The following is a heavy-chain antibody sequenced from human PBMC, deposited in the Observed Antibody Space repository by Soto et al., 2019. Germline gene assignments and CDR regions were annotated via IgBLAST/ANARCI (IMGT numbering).Heavy chain of an antibody. D-gene: IGHD4-17*01. CDR1: GGSISSGEYY. J-gene: IGHJ4*02. Sequence: SETMSLTSTVSGGSISSGEYYWSWIRQPPGKGLEWIGYIYYSGSTYYNPSLKSRVTISVDTSKNQFSLKLSSVTAADTAVYYCARDGGTVNSPFDYWGQGTLVTVSA. CDR3: ARDGGTVNSPFDY. CDR2: IYYSGST. V-gene: IGHV4-30-4*01.